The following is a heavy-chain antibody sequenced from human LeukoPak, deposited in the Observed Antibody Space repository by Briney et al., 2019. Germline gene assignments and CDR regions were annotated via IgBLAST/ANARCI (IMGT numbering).Heavy chain of an antibody. CDR1: GFTFSTYW. CDR3: AIGWIVGGIRDLSLDD. D-gene: IGHD1-26*01. Sequence: GGSLRLSCAASGFTFSTYWMHWVRQAPGKGLVWVSRITGDGSDTTYADSVKGRFTISRDNAKNTLYLQMNSLRAEDTAVYYCAIGWIVGGIRDLSLDDWGQGTLATVSS. CDR2: ITGDGSDT. J-gene: IGHJ4*02. V-gene: IGHV3-74*01.